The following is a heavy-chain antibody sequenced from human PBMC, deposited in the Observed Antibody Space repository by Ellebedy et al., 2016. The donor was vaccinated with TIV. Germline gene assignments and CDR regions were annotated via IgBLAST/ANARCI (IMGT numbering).Heavy chain of an antibody. CDR1: GYSFTNYW. D-gene: IGHD6-25*01. CDR3: ARRGGSGWLLNV. CDR2: IYPDDSDA. Sequence: GESLKISCKGSGYSFTNYWIGWVRQMPGKGLEWMGIIYPDDSDARYSPSFQGRVTISTDRSISTAYLQWRSLKASDTGIYYCARRGGSGWLLNVWGQGTLVTVSS. V-gene: IGHV5-51*01. J-gene: IGHJ4*02.